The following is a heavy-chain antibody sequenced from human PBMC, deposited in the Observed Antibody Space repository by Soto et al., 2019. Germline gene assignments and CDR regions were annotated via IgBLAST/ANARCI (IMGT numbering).Heavy chain of an antibody. CDR3: ARKDYGDYVLSY. Sequence: PSETLSLTCTVTGGSISSYYWSWIRQPPGKGLEWIGYIYYSGSTNYNPSLKSRVTISVDTSKNQFSLKLSSVTAADTPVYYCARKDYGDYVLSYWGQGTLVTVSS. V-gene: IGHV4-59*08. D-gene: IGHD4-17*01. J-gene: IGHJ4*02. CDR2: IYYSGST. CDR1: GGSISSYY.